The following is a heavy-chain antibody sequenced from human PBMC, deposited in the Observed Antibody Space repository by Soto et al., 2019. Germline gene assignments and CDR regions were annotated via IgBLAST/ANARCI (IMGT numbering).Heavy chain of an antibody. V-gene: IGHV3-15*07. CDR2: MKSEGSGGTI. D-gene: IGHD2-21*01. Sequence: PGGSLRLSCAGSGFTLSLAWMDWVRLAPGKGLEWVGRMKSEGSGGTIDYAAPVNSRFTISKADSINTLYLQMNIRKAEATGFYCCTPSWTYYPGNSVWGQGARVTVS. CDR3: TPSWTYYPGNSV. CDR1: GFTLSLAW. J-gene: IGHJ3*01.